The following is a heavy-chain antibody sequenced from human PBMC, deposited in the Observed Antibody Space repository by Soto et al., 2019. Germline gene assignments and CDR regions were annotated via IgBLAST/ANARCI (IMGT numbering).Heavy chain of an antibody. V-gene: IGHV3-9*01. CDR2: ISWNSGSI. J-gene: IGHJ3*02. CDR3: AKDSGIAVAADAFDI. Sequence: EVQLVESGGGLVQPGRSLRLSCAASGFTFDDYAMHWVRQAPGKGLEWVSGISWNSGSIGYADSVKGRFTISRDNAKNSLYLQMNSLRAEDTALYYCAKDSGIAVAADAFDIWGQGTMVTVSS. D-gene: IGHD6-19*01. CDR1: GFTFDDYA.